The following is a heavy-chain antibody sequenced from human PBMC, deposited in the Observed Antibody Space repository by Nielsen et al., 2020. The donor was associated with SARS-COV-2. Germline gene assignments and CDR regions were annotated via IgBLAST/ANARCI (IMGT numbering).Heavy chain of an antibody. J-gene: IGHJ6*02. CDR2: IYYSGST. CDR3: ARERVGGITIFGVVTRYGMDV. V-gene: IGHV4-31*03. D-gene: IGHD3-3*01. Sequence: SETLSLTCTVSGGSISSGGYYWSWIRQHPGKGLEWIGYIYYSGSTYYNPSLKSRVTISVDTSKNQFSLKLSSVTAADTAVYYCARERVGGITIFGVVTRYGMDVWGQGTTVTVSS. CDR1: GGSISSGGYY.